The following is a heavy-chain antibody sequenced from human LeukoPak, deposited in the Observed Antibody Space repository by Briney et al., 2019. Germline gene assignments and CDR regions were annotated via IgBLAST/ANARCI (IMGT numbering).Heavy chain of an antibody. CDR2: ISHSGRT. Sequence: GSLRLSCAASGFTFSSYWMSWIRQPPGKGLEWIGEISHSGRTNYSPSLKSRVTISVDTSKTLFSLKLSSVTAADTAVYYCARHERITMVRGVIAGAYYYYYMDVWGKGATVTISS. D-gene: IGHD3-10*01. CDR1: GFTFSSYW. CDR3: ARHERITMVRGVIAGAYYYYYMDV. J-gene: IGHJ6*03. V-gene: IGHV4-34*01.